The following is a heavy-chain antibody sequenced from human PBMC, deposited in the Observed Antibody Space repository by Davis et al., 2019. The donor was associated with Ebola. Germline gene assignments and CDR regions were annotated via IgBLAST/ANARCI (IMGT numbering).Heavy chain of an antibody. J-gene: IGHJ4*02. CDR3: VRLLFEDGHDY. V-gene: IGHV3-23*01. D-gene: IGHD2-21*01. Sequence: PGGSLRLSCAASGFTFSSYAMSWVRQAPGKGLEWVSAISGSGGSTYYADSVKGRFTISRDNSKSTLYLQMNSLRTDDTALYYCVRLLFEDGHDYWGQGTLVTVSS. CDR2: ISGSGGST. CDR1: GFTFSSYA.